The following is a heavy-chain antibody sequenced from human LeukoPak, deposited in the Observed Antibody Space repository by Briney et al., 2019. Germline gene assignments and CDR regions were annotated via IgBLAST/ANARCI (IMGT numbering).Heavy chain of an antibody. Sequence: GESLKISCKGSGYSFTSYWIGWVRQMPGKGLEWMGIIYPGDSDTRYSPSFQGQVTISADKSISTAYLQWSSLKASDTAMYYCARHIPHSSNNYFDYWGREPWSPSPQ. D-gene: IGHD6-19*01. CDR3: ARHIPHSSNNYFDY. V-gene: IGHV5-51*01. CDR1: GYSFTSYW. CDR2: IYPGDSDT. J-gene: IGHJ4*02.